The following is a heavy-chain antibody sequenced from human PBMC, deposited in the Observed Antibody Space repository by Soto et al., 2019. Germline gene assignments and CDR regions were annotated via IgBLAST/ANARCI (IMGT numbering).Heavy chain of an antibody. V-gene: IGHV4-34*01. Sequence: ASETLSLTCAVYGGSFSGYYCSCIRQPPRKGLEWIGEINHSGSTNYNPSLKSRVTISVDTSKNQFSLKLSSVTATDRAVYYGLRNTDFYIFTGYISEFPYWGQGTLVTVSS. J-gene: IGHJ4*02. CDR3: LRNTDFYIFTGYISEFPY. CDR2: INHSGST. CDR1: GGSFSGYY. D-gene: IGHD3-9*01.